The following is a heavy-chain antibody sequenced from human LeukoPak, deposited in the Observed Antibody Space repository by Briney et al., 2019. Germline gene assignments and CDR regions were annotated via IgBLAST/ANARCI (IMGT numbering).Heavy chain of an antibody. CDR3: ARAKSDYYYGSGSYYLGDAFDI. CDR2: IYTSGST. D-gene: IGHD3-10*01. CDR1: GGSISSYY. J-gene: IGHJ3*02. V-gene: IGHV4-4*07. Sequence: SETLSLTCTXSGGSISSYYWSWIRQPAGKGLEWIGRIYTSGSTNYNPSLKSRVTMSVDTSKNQFSLKLSSVTAADTAVYYCARAKSDYYYGSGSYYLGDAFDIWGQGTMVTVSS.